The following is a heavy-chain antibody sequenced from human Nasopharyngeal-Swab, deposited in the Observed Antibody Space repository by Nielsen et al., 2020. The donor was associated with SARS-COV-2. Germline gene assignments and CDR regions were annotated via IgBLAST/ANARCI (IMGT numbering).Heavy chain of an antibody. CDR2: INDGGYAS. J-gene: IGHJ4*02. CDR3: ANGGYSYGYAVY. CDR1: GFSFSGSA. Sequence: GESLKISCVASGFSFSGSATSWVRQAPGKGLEWVEAINDGGYASFYANSVRGRFTISRDNSKNTVYLQMNFLRADDTAIYHCANGGYSYGYAVYWGQGTLVTVSS. D-gene: IGHD5-18*01. V-gene: IGHV3-23*01.